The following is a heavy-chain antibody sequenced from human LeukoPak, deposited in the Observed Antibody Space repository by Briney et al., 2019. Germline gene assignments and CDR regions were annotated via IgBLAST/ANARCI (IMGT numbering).Heavy chain of an antibody. Sequence: ASMKVSCKASGYTFIDYYIHWVRQAPGQGLEWMGWLNPNSGATKYAQKFQGRVTMTRDTSINTAYMELSRLTSDDTAVYYCARYRCKTTSGCEDTDAFDTWGQGTMVTVSS. D-gene: IGHD1-14*01. CDR1: GYTFIDYY. J-gene: IGHJ3*02. CDR2: LNPNSGAT. V-gene: IGHV1-2*02. CDR3: ARYRCKTTSGCEDTDAFDT.